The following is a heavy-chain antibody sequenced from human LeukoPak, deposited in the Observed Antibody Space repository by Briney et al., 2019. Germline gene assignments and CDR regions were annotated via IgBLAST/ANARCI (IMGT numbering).Heavy chain of an antibody. CDR1: GFTFSSYS. CDR2: ISSSSSYI. D-gene: IGHD2-8*01. CDR3: ASTTNGYYDY. Sequence: GGSLRLSCAASGFTFSSYSMTWVRQAPGKGLEWVSSISSSSSYIYYADSVKGRFTLSRDNAKNSLYLKMNSLRAEDRDVYYCASTTNGYYDYWGQGTLVTVSS. J-gene: IGHJ4*02. V-gene: IGHV3-21*01.